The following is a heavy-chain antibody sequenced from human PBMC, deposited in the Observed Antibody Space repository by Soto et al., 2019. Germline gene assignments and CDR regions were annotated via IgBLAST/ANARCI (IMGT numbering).Heavy chain of an antibody. Sequence: QDHLAQSGAEVKKPGSSVTVSCKASGGTFNSYGISWVRQAPGQGLDWMGVIIPLYGTVNYAEKFQGRVSITADNSTSTVYMGLSTLRSDDTAVYYWARVRVIRGVIPSHFGLWGQGTLVTVSS. CDR2: IIPLYGTV. J-gene: IGHJ4*02. CDR1: GGTFNSYG. CDR3: ARVRVIRGVIPSHFGL. V-gene: IGHV1-69*06. D-gene: IGHD3-10*01.